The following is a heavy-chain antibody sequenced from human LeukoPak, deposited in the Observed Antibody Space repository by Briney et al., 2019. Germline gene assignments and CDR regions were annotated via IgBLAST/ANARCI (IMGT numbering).Heavy chain of an antibody. V-gene: IGHV3-23*01. CDR1: GFTFSNYG. CDR3: AKDLISMVRGVSPIDY. D-gene: IGHD3-10*01. Sequence: GGSLRLSCAASGFTFSNYGMSWVRQAPGKGLEWVSGFSGSGGPTYYADSVKGRFTMSRENSKSMLYLQMNSLRVEDTAIYYCAKDLISMVRGVSPIDYWGQGTLVTVSS. CDR2: FSGSGGPT. J-gene: IGHJ4*02.